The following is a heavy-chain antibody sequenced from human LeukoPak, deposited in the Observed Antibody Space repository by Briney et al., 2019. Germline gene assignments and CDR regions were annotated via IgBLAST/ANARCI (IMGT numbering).Heavy chain of an antibody. CDR1: GGSITSSSYY. CDR3: ARVRGYSSSWFTH. V-gene: IGHV4-39*07. CDR2: IYYSGST. Sequence: PSETLSLTCTVSGGSITSSSYYWGWIRQSPGKGLEWIGNIYYSGSTYYNPSLQSRVSISVDTSKNQFSLKLSSAAAADTAVYYCARVRGYSSSWFTHWGQGTLVTVTS. D-gene: IGHD6-19*01. J-gene: IGHJ5*02.